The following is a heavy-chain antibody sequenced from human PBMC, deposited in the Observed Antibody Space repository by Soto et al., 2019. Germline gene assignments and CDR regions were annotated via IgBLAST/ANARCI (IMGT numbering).Heavy chain of an antibody. CDR1: GYTFTNYA. J-gene: IGHJ4*02. CDR2: INAGDGST. Sequence: QVQLVQSGAEVKKPGASAKVSCKASGYTFTNYAMHWVRQAPGHRLEWMGWINAGDGSTKYSQNFQGRVTITRDTSASTVFMELTSLRSEDTAVYYCARPNTGWDYWGQGTLVTVSS. D-gene: IGHD6-19*01. V-gene: IGHV1-3*01. CDR3: ARPNTGWDY.